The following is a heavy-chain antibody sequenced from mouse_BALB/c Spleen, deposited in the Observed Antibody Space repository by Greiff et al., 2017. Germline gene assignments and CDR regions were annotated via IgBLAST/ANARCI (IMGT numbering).Heavy chain of an antibody. CDR2: IRNKANGYTT. V-gene: IGHV7-3*02. D-gene: IGHD3-3*01. CDR3: AREEGLGDAMDY. CDR1: GFTFTDYY. Sequence: EVQRVESGGGLVQPGGSLRLSCATSGFTFTDYYMSWVRQPPGKALEWLGFIRNKANGYTTEYSASVKGRFTISRDNSQSILYRQMNTLRAEDSATYYCAREEGLGDAMDYWGQGTTGTVSS. J-gene: IGHJ4*01.